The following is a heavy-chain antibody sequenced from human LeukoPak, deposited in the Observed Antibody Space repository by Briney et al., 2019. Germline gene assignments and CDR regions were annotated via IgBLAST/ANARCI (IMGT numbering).Heavy chain of an antibody. CDR2: IYYSGST. J-gene: IGHJ4*02. Sequence: PSETRSLTCTVSGGSISSGGYSWSWIRQHPGKGLEWIGYIYYSGSTYYNPSLKSRVTISVDTSKNQFSLKLSSVTAADTAVYYCAREAAPYYFDYWGQGTLVTVSS. D-gene: IGHD6-25*01. CDR1: GGSISSGGYS. V-gene: IGHV4-31*03. CDR3: AREAAPYYFDY.